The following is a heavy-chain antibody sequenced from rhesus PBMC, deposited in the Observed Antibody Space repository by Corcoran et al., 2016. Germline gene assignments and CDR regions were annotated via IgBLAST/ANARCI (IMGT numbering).Heavy chain of an antibody. V-gene: IGHV4-169*01. J-gene: IGHJ4*01. Sequence: QLQLQESGPGLVKPSETLSVTCAVSGGSISSSYWSWIRQAPGKGLEWSGYIYGSGSSTNYNPSLKSRVTLSVDTSKNQLSLKLSSVTTADTAVYYCARGPQGGSYYYRFDYWGQGVLVTVSS. CDR2: IYGSGSST. D-gene: IGHD3-16*01. CDR1: GGSISSSY. CDR3: ARGPQGGSYYYRFDY.